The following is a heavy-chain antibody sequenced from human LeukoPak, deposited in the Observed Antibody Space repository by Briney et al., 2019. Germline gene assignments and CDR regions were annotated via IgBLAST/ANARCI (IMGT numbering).Heavy chain of an antibody. CDR2: ISSSSSTI. D-gene: IGHD3-22*01. V-gene: IGHV3-48*04. Sequence: GGSLRLSCAASGFTFSSYSMNWVRQAPGKGLEWVSYISSSSSTIYYADSVKGRFTISRDNAKNSLYLQMNSLRAEDTAVYYCASEPGTMHYYDSSPDYWGQGTLVTVSS. CDR3: ASEPGTMHYYDSSPDY. CDR1: GFTFSSYS. J-gene: IGHJ4*02.